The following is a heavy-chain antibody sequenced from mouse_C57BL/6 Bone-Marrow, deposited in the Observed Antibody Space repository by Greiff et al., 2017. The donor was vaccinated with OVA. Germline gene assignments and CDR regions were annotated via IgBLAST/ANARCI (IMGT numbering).Heavy chain of an antibody. Sequence: VQLQQSVAELVRPGASVKLSCTASGFTIKNTYMPWVKQRPEQGLEWIGRIETANGNTKYAPKFKGRATITADKSSNNAHLLLSSQTSEDTATYYCASRTTVVGDYFDYWGQGTTLTVSS. CDR2: IETANGNT. J-gene: IGHJ2*01. V-gene: IGHV14-3*01. CDR1: GFTIKNTY. D-gene: IGHD1-1*01. CDR3: ASRTTVVGDYFDY.